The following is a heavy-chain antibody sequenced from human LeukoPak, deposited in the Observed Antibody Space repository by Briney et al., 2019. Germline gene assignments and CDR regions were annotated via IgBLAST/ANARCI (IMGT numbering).Heavy chain of an antibody. J-gene: IGHJ6*02. V-gene: IGHV1-69*01. CDR3: ARESNGPRYFDWLLPYYYYGMDV. CDR2: IIPIFGTA. Sequence: GASVKVSCKASGGTFSSYAISWVRQAPGQGLEWMGGIIPIFGTANYAQKFQGRVTITADESTSTAYMELSSLRSEDTAVYYCARESNGPRYFDWLLPYYYYGMDVWGQGTTVTVSS. CDR1: GGTFSSYA. D-gene: IGHD3-9*01.